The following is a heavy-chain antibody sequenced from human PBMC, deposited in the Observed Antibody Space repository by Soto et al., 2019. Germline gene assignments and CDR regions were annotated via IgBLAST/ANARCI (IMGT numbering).Heavy chain of an antibody. J-gene: IGHJ4*02. CDR1: GFTFSSYV. V-gene: IGHV3-23*01. CDR2: FGGVGGST. D-gene: IGHD1-26*01. CDR3: AREVPVLGGFDY. Sequence: EVQLLESGGGLVQPGGSLRLSCAASGFTFSSYVMSWVRQAPGKGLECVSVFGGVGGSTYYADTVKGRFTISRDNSKNTLFLHTNSLRAEDTAVYYCAREVPVLGGFDYWGQGTLVTVSS.